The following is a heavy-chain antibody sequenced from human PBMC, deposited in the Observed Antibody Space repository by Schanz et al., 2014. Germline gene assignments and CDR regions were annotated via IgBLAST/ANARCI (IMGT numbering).Heavy chain of an antibody. V-gene: IGHV3-23*01. D-gene: IGHD3-10*02. CDR1: GFTFGDYA. Sequence: EVQLLESGGGLVQPGGSLRLSCAASGFTFGDYAMTWVRQAPGKGLEWVSAINTGVNTYYADSVRGRFTMSRDNSKNTLYLQMNSLRAGDAAVYYCARGLHYDVETSFRSYDAFDFWGQGTKVTVSP. J-gene: IGHJ3*01. CDR2: INTGVNT. CDR3: ARGLHYDVETSFRSYDAFDF.